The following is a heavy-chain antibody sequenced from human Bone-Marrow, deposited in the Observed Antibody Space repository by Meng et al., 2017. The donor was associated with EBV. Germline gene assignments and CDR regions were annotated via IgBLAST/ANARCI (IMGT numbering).Heavy chain of an antibody. CDR1: GYTFTSYY. D-gene: IGHD6-19*01. J-gene: IGHJ5*02. V-gene: IGHV1-46*01. CDR3: ARVSIAVAGIGP. CDR2: INPSGGST. Sequence: QATLVRAGAELKKPGASMKVSCKASGYTFTSYYMHWVRQAPGQGLEWMGIINPSGGSTSYAQKFQGRVTMTRDTSTSTVYMELSSLRSEDTAVYYCARVSIAVAGIGPWGQGTLVTVSS.